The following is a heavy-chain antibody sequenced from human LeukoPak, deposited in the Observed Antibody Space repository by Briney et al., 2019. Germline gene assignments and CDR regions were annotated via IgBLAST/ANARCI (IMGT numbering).Heavy chain of an antibody. Sequence: PGGSLRLSCEASGFTFSTYNMNWVRQAPGKRLEWVSSITSSSSYAFYADSVKGRFTISRDNSKNTLYLQMNSLRAEDTAVYYCAKDRCRGGSCYTPRFDPWGQGTLVTVSS. V-gene: IGHV3-21*01. CDR2: ITSSSSYA. D-gene: IGHD2-15*01. J-gene: IGHJ5*02. CDR1: GFTFSTYN. CDR3: AKDRCRGGSCYTPRFDP.